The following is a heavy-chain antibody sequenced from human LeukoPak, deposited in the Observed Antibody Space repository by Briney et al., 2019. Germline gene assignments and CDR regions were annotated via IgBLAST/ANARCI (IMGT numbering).Heavy chain of an antibody. CDR3: AAATTGTTFFDY. CDR1: GYTFSGYY. V-gene: IGHV1-2*02. CDR2: INPDSGAT. D-gene: IGHD1-1*01. J-gene: IGHJ4*02. Sequence: ASVKVSCKASGYTFSGYYMFWVRQAPGQGLEWIGWINPDSGATNYAQKFQGRFTMTRDTSISTAYMELSSLRSDDTGVYYCAAATTGTTFFDYWGQGTLVTVSS.